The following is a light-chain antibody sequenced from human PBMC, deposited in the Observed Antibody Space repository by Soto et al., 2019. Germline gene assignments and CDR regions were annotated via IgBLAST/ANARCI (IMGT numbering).Light chain of an antibody. CDR1: QSVSSSY. V-gene: IGKV3-15*01. CDR2: GAS. CDR3: QQYNNWPET. Sequence: EIMMTQSPATLSVSPGERATLSCRASQSVSSSYLAWYQQKPGQAPRLLIYGASTRATGIPARFSGSGSGTEFTLTISSLQSEDFAVYYCQQYNNWPETFGQGTKVDIK. J-gene: IGKJ1*01.